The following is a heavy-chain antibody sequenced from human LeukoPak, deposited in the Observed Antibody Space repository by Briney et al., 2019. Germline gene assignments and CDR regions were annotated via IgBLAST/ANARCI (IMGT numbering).Heavy chain of an antibody. J-gene: IGHJ4*02. Sequence: ASVRVSCKASGYIFTSYPIHWVRQAPGQRLEWMGWINTGNGNTKYSQRFEGRVTVTTDTSAAAAYMELSSLRSEDTAVYYCARDRAMADYWGQGTLVTVSS. CDR1: GYIFTSYP. V-gene: IGHV1-3*04. D-gene: IGHD5-18*01. CDR2: INTGNGNT. CDR3: ARDRAMADY.